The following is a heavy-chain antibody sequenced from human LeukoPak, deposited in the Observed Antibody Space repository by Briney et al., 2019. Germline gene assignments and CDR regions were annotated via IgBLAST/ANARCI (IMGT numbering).Heavy chain of an antibody. J-gene: IGHJ5*02. V-gene: IGHV4-39*01. CDR3: ARRWSCSRTSCLNWFDP. Sequence: SETLSLTCTVSGGSISSGSYYWGWIRQPPGKGLEWIGSIHYSGSTYHNPSLKSRVTISVDTSKNQFSLKLNSVTAADTAVYYCARRWSCSRTSCLNWFDPWGQGTLVTVSS. CDR2: IHYSGST. D-gene: IGHD2-2*01. CDR1: GGSISSGSYY.